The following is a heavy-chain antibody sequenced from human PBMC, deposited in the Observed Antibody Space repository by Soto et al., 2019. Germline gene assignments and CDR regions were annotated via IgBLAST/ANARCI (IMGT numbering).Heavy chain of an antibody. J-gene: IGHJ4*02. V-gene: IGHV3-20*04. CDR3: ARLYSSGWYGPGRY. CDR2: INWNGGRT. Sequence: EVQLVESGGGVVQPGGSLRLSCAASGVTMDDYGMNWVRQAPGKGLEWVSGINWNGGRTGYADSVKGRFTISRDNAKNSLYLQMISLRAEDTALYYCARLYSSGWYGPGRYWGQGTLVTVSS. CDR1: GVTMDDYG. D-gene: IGHD6-19*01.